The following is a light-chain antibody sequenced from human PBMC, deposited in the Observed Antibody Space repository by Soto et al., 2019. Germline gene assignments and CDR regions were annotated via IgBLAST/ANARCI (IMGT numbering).Light chain of an antibody. V-gene: IGKV1-33*01. CDR1: QDIKNY. J-gene: IGKJ2*02. Sequence: QMTQSPSSLSASVGDRVTITCQASQDIKNYLIWYQQKPGKAPNLLIYDASSLGTGVSSRFSGSGSGTHFILTISSLQPEDVATYYCQQFDSVPCTFGQGTKLEIK. CDR2: DAS. CDR3: QQFDSVPCT.